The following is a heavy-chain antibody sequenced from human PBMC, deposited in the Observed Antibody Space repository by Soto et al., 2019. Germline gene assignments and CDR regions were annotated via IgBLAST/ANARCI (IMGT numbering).Heavy chain of an antibody. CDR2: FDPEDGET. Sequence: PAKVCCKVSGYTNTELSMHWARQAHGKGLEWMGGFDPEDGETIYAQKFQGRVTMTEDTSTDTAYMELSSLRSEDTAVYYCATDPLGNWNDRDEDYWGQGTLVTVSS. CDR3: ATDPLGNWNDRDEDY. J-gene: IGHJ4*02. D-gene: IGHD1-20*01. CDR1: GYTNTELS. V-gene: IGHV1-24*01.